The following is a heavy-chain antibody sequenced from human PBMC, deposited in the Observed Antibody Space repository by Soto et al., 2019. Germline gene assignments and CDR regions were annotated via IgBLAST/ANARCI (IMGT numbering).Heavy chain of an antibody. J-gene: IGHJ6*02. V-gene: IGHV1-18*01. CDR1: GYTFTSYG. CDR3: ARDTQPEWIVRGVRSGMDV. D-gene: IGHD3-10*01. CDR2: ISAYNGNT. Sequence: ASVKVSCKASGYTFTSYGISWVRQAPGQGLEWMGWISAYNGNTNYAQKLQGRVTMTTDTSTSTAYMELRSLRSDDTAVYYCARDTQPEWIVRGVRSGMDVWGQGTTVTVSS.